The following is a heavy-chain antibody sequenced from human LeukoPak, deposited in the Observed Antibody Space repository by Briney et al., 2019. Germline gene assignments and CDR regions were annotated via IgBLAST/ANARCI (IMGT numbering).Heavy chain of an antibody. CDR2: IDWDDDT. J-gene: IGHJ4*02. CDR3: ARMNRGNYFDY. Sequence: SGPALVKPTQTLTLTCTFSGFSLNASGMCVSWIRQPPGKALEWLARIDWDDDTYYSTSLNTRLTISKDTSKNQVVLTMTNMDPVDTATYYCARMNRGNYFDYWGQGTLATVSS. D-gene: IGHD7-27*01. V-gene: IGHV2-70*11. CDR1: GFSLNASGMC.